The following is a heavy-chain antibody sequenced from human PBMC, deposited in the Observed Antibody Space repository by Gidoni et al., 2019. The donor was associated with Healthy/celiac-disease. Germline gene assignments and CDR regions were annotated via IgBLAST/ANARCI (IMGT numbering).Heavy chain of an antibody. Sequence: EVQRLESGGGLGQPGGSLRLSGAAAGVTFSSYAMSWVRQAPGKGLEWVLAISGSGGSTYYADSVKGRFTISRDNSKNTLYLQMNSLRAEDTAVYYCAKLQLWLGYFDYWGQGTLVTVSS. CDR1: GVTFSSYA. CDR2: ISGSGGST. J-gene: IGHJ4*02. D-gene: IGHD5-18*01. CDR3: AKLQLWLGYFDY. V-gene: IGHV3-23*01.